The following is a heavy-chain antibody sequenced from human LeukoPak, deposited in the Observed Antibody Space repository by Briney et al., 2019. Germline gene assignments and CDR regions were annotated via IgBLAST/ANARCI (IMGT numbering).Heavy chain of an antibody. J-gene: IGHJ4*02. CDR1: GGSFSGYY. Sequence: SETLSLTCAVYGGSFSGYYWSWIRQAAGKGLEWIGRVYTSGSTNYNPSLESRVTISVDTSKNQFSLNLSSVTAADTAVYYCAGGVTIVRGTSKHFDYWGQGTLVTVSS. CDR2: VYTSGST. V-gene: IGHV4-59*10. CDR3: AGGVTIVRGTSKHFDY. D-gene: IGHD3-10*01.